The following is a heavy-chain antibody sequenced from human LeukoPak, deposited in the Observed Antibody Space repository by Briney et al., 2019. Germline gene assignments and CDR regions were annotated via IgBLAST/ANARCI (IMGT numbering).Heavy chain of an antibody. J-gene: IGHJ4*02. D-gene: IGHD2-2*01. CDR2: INHSGST. Sequence: PSETLSLTCAVYGGSFSGYYWSWIRQPPGKGLEWIGEINHSGSTNYNPSLKSRVTISADTSKNQFSLKLSSVTAADTAVYYCARAKRLKCSSTSCYLFDYWGQGTLVTVSS. V-gene: IGHV4-34*01. CDR1: GGSFSGYY. CDR3: ARAKRLKCSSTSCYLFDY.